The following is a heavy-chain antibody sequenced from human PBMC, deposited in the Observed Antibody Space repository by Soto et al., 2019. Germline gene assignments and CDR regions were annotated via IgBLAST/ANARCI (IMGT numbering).Heavy chain of an antibody. D-gene: IGHD3-16*01. V-gene: IGHV3-73*01. J-gene: IGHJ4*02. CDR3: STAYV. CDR1: GFTFNGPA. CDR2: IRNKANSYAT. Sequence: EVQLVESGGGLVQPGGSVKLSCAASGFTFNGPAIHWVRQASGKGLEWVCRIRNKANSYATVYAASMKGRFTISRDDSTNTAYLQMNSLKAEDSAVYYCSTAYVWGQGTLVTVPS.